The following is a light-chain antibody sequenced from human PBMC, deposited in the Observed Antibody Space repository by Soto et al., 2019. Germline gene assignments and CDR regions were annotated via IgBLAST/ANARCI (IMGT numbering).Light chain of an antibody. V-gene: IGKV3-11*01. J-gene: IGKJ2*01. CDR2: DAS. CDR3: QQRSNWPVT. CDR1: QSVSSY. Sequence: EIVLTQSPATLSLSPGERATLSCRASQSVSSYLAWYQRKPGQAPRLLIYDASNRATGIPARFSGSGSGTDFPLTISSLEPEDFAVYYCQQRSNWPVTFGQGTKLEIK.